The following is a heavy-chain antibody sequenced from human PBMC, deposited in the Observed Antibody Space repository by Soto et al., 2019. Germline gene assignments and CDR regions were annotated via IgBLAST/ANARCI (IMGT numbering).Heavy chain of an antibody. J-gene: IGHJ6*02. CDR3: ARDSRAPTPYIAVAVAGSRNPYYYGMDV. CDR1: GYTLTSYG. CDR2: ISAYNGNT. D-gene: IGHD6-19*01. V-gene: IGHV1-18*04. Sequence: ASVKLSCKACGYTLTSYGISWVRQAPGQGLEWMGWISAYNGNTNYAQKLQGRVTMTTDTSTSTAYIELRSLRSDDTAVYYCARDSRAPTPYIAVAVAGSRNPYYYGMDVWGQGPTVTVSS.